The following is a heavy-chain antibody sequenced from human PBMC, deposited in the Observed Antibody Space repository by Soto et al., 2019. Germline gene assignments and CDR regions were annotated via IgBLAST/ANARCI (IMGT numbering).Heavy chain of an antibody. D-gene: IGHD2-8*02. CDR1: GGSISSYY. V-gene: IGHV4-59*08. Sequence: QVQLQESGPGLVKPSETLSLTCTVSGGSISSYYWSWIRQPPGKGLEWIGYIYYSGSTNYNPSLKSRVTISVDTSKNQFSLKLSSVTAADTAVYYCARLYGYSFDYWGQGTLVTVSS. CDR2: IYYSGST. J-gene: IGHJ4*02. CDR3: ARLYGYSFDY.